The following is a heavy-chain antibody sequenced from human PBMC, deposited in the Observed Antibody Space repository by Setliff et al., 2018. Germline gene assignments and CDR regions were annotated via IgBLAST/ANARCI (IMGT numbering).Heavy chain of an antibody. CDR1: GFTFSSYE. J-gene: IGHJ3*02. CDR2: ISRSGSTI. Sequence: QPGGSLRLSCAASGFTFSSYEMNWVRQAPGKGLEWVSYISRSGSTIYYADSVKGRFTISRDNSKKSLYLQKNSLRAEDTAVYYCARDRRPFNWGGNDAFDIWGQGTMVTVSS. V-gene: IGHV3-48*03. D-gene: IGHD7-27*01. CDR3: ARDRRPFNWGGNDAFDI.